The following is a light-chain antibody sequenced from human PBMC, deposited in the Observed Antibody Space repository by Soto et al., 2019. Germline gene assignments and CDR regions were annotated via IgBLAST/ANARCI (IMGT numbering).Light chain of an antibody. J-gene: IGKJ2*01. Sequence: EIVLTQSPGTLSLSPGERATLSCRASQSVSSSYLAWYQQKPGQAPRLLIYGASIRATGIPDRFSGSASGTDFTLTISRLELEDFAVYYCQQYGSSPYTFGQGTKLEIK. CDR1: QSVSSSY. V-gene: IGKV3-20*01. CDR2: GAS. CDR3: QQYGSSPYT.